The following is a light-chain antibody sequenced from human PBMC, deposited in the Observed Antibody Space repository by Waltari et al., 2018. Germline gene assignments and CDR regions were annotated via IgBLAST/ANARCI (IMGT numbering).Light chain of an antibody. CDR3: QAWDSSYVV. J-gene: IGLJ2*01. CDR1: KLGDKY. Sequence: SYELTQPPSVSVSPGQTASITCSGAKLGDKYACWYQQKPGQSPVLVIYQDSKRPSGIPERFSGSNSGNTATLTISGTQAMDEADYYCQAWDSSYVVFGGGTKLTVL. CDR2: QDS. V-gene: IGLV3-1*01.